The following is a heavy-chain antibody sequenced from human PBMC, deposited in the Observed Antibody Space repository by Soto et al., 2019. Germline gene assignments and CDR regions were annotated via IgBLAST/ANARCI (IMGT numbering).Heavy chain of an antibody. Sequence: GESLKISCQVSGYTFTIYWIGWVRQMPGKGLEWMGIIYPSDSDTRYSPSFQGQVTISADQSINTAYLQWDSLKASDTALYYCVKDWGHDFWNGYFNFWGQGTLVTVSS. CDR2: IYPSDSDT. CDR1: GYTFTIYW. V-gene: IGHV5-51*01. D-gene: IGHD3-3*01. J-gene: IGHJ4*02. CDR3: VKDWGHDFWNGYFNF.